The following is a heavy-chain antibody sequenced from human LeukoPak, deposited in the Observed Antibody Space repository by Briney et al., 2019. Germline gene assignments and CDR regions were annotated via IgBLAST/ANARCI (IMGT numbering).Heavy chain of an antibody. CDR1: GGTFSSYA. V-gene: IGHV1-69*05. CDR2: ITPIFGTA. D-gene: IGHD2-15*01. CDR3: ARGDRFTPYAFDI. Sequence: SMKVSCKASGGTFSSYAISWVRQAPGQGLEWMGGITPIFGTANYAQKFQGRVTITTDESTSTAYMELSSLRSEDTAVYYCARGDRFTPYAFDIWGQGTMVTVSS. J-gene: IGHJ3*02.